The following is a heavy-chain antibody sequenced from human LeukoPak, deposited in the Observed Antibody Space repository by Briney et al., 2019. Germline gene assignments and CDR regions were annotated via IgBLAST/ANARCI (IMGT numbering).Heavy chain of an antibody. Sequence: GGPLRLSCAGSGFTFSSYNMNWVRQAPGEGLEWVASITSSGTYKYYAGSVKGRFTISRDNAKNSLFMEMNSLRVEDTAVYYCARDDGSYYDSSGSPDYWGQGTLVTVSS. CDR1: GFTFSSYN. D-gene: IGHD3-22*01. CDR2: ITSSGTYK. J-gene: IGHJ4*02. V-gene: IGHV3-21*01. CDR3: ARDDGSYYDSSGSPDY.